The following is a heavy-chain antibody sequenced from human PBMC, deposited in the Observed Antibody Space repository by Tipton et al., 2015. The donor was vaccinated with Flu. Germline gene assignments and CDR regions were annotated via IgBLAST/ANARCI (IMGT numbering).Heavy chain of an antibody. V-gene: IGHV4-59*01. CDR3: ARDSSGWYVFDY. CDR1: GDSMRSFY. Sequence: LRLSCNVSGDSMRSFYWSWIRQSPGKGLEWIGYVLYGGSTNYNPSLKSRVTISMDTSKKQFSLNLSSVSAADTATYYCARDSSGWYVFDYWGQGTPVTVSS. J-gene: IGHJ4*02. D-gene: IGHD6-19*01. CDR2: VLYGGST.